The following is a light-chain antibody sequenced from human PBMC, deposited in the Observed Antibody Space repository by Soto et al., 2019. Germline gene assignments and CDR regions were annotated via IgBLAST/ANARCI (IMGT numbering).Light chain of an antibody. CDR2: DAS. CDR1: QNINNY. Sequence: ITQSPSSLSASVGDRFTVTCHASQNINNYLNWYQQKPGRAPKLLIYDASNLEAGVPSRFRGSGSGTDFTFTISRLQPEDIATYYCQQYENLPTFGQGTRLEIK. CDR3: QQYENLPT. J-gene: IGKJ5*01. V-gene: IGKV1-33*01.